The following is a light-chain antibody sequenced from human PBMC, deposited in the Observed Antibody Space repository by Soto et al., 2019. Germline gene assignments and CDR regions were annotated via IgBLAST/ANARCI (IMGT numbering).Light chain of an antibody. CDR2: GAS. CDR1: QNIGSN. V-gene: IGKV3-15*01. CDR3: PQYNNWHPYT. J-gene: IGKJ2*01. Sequence: EVVMTQSPDTLSASPGERVLLSCRASQNIGSNLAWYQQRPGQAPRLLMYGASTRATETPARFSGSGSATDFTLTISSLQSEDFAVYCWPQYNNWHPYTFGQGTKLEIK.